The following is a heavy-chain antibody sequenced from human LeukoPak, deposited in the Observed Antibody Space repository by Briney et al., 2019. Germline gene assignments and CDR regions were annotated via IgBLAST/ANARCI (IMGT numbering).Heavy chain of an antibody. J-gene: IGHJ4*02. CDR1: GFTFRIYT. CDR2: ISISSSTI. V-gene: IGHV3-48*01. Sequence: PGGSLRLSCEASGFTFRIYTMNWVRQAPVKGLEWVPYISISSSTIYYADSVKGRFTISRANATNLLYLHMNRLSAEATAVYYCARDLKSDGKTGLFEVVITGDFASWGQGTLVTVSS. CDR3: ARDLKSDGKTGLFEVVITGDFAS. D-gene: IGHD3-3*01.